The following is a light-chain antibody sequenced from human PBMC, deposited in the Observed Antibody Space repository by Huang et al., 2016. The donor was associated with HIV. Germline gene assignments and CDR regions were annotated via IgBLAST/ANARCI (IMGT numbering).Light chain of an antibody. CDR3: QQRTNWRT. CDR2: DAS. CDR1: QSVSSY. J-gene: IGKJ2*01. V-gene: IGKV3-11*01. Sequence: EIVLTQSPATLSLSPGERATLSCRTSQSVSSYLAWYQQKPGKAPRLLIYDASTRATGIPARFRGSGLGTDFTLTISSLEPEDFAVYYCQQRTNWRTFGQGTKLETK.